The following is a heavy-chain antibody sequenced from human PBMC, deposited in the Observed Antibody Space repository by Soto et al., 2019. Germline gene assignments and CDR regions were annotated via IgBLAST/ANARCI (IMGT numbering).Heavy chain of an antibody. CDR2: IDPSDSYT. CDR3: ARLTGYCSGGSCYAGYYYYGMDV. Sequence: PGESLKISCKGSGYSFTSYWISWVRQMPGKGLEWMGRIDPSDSYTNYSPSFQGHVTISADKSISTAYLRWSSLKASDTAMYYCARLTGYCSGGSCYAGYYYYGMDVWGQGTTVAVSS. CDR1: GYSFTSYW. D-gene: IGHD2-15*01. J-gene: IGHJ6*02. V-gene: IGHV5-10-1*01.